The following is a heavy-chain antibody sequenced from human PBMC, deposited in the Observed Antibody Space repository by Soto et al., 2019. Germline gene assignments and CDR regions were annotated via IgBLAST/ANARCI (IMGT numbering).Heavy chain of an antibody. J-gene: IGHJ4*02. CDR1: GFTLSDHS. D-gene: IGHD3-10*01. CDR3: VSYFGNFVHLYGL. V-gene: IGHV3-72*01. Sequence: QPGGSLRLSCEGSGFTLSDHSMDWVRQAPGKGLEWVARSRNRAANYVTEYAASVKGRFTISRDDSKNSVHLQMNSLKTEDTARYHCVSYFGNFVHLYGLWGQGTLVTVSS. CDR2: SRNRAANYVT.